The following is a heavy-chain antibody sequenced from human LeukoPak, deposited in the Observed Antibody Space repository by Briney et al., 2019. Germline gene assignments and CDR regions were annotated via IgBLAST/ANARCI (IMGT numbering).Heavy chain of an antibody. D-gene: IGHD1-7*01. J-gene: IGHJ5*02. V-gene: IGHV1-8*01. CDR3: ARELELLGDWFDP. CDR1: GYTFTSYD. Sequence: ASVKVSCKASGYTFTSYDINWVRQATGQGLEWMGWMNPNSGNTGYAQKFQGRVTMTRNTSISTAYMELSSLRSEDTAVYYCARELELLGDWFDPWGQGTLVTVSS. CDR2: MNPNSGNT.